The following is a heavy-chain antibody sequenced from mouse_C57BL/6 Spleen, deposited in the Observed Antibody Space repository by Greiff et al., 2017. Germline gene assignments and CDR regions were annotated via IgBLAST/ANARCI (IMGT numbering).Heavy chain of an antibody. CDR3: ARRGNGSSSYWYFDV. J-gene: IGHJ1*03. Sequence: EVQLQQSGPELVKPGASVKIPCKASGYTFTDYNMDWVKQSHGKSLEWIGDINPNNGGTIYNQKFKGKATLTVDKSSSTAYMELRSLTSEDTAVYYCARRGNGSSSYWYFDVWGTGTTVTVSS. D-gene: IGHD1-1*01. CDR2: INPNNGGT. CDR1: GYTFTDYN. V-gene: IGHV1-18*01.